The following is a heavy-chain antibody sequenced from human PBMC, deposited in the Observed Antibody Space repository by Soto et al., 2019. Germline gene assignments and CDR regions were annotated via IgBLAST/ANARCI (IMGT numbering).Heavy chain of an antibody. CDR1: GFSLPTGRVG. V-gene: IGHV2-5*01. D-gene: IGHD2-15*01. CDR3: THRLVGSGQGY. Sequence: QITLEETGPTLVKPTQTLTLTCTLSGFSLPTGRVGVGWIRQPPGKALEWLAVIHWNDHNHYSPSLKSRLTITKVTSKNQVVLTLTNMDPVDTATYYCTHRLVGSGQGYWGQGTLVTVSS. J-gene: IGHJ4*02. CDR2: IHWNDHN.